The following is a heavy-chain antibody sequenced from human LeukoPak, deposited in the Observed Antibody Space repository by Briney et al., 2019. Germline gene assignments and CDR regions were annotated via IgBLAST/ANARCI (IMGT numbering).Heavy chain of an antibody. D-gene: IGHD3-9*01. V-gene: IGHV3-21*06. CDR2: ISGSSDHI. CDR3: ARDGLEILTDYYIRYWFDP. CDR1: GFTFSSYN. J-gene: IGHJ5*02. Sequence: PGGSLRLSCAASGFTFSSYNMNWVRRAPGKGLEWVSSISGSSDHINYADSVKGRFTISRDNAKNSLYLQVNSLRGEDTAVYYCARDGLEILTDYYIRYWFDPWGQGTLVTVSS.